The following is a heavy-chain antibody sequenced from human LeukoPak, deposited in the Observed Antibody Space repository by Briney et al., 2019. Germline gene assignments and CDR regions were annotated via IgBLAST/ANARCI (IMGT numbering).Heavy chain of an antibody. V-gene: IGHV4-61*01. CDR1: GYSISSGYY. Sequence: SETLSLTCTVSGYSISSGYYWSWIRQPPGKGLEWIGYIYYSGSTNYNPSLKSRVTISVDTSKNQFSLKLSSVTAADTAVYYCARSPRGYNYGSLGGGFDYWGQGTLVTVSS. CDR2: IYYSGST. CDR3: ARSPRGYNYGSLGGGFDY. J-gene: IGHJ4*02. D-gene: IGHD5-18*01.